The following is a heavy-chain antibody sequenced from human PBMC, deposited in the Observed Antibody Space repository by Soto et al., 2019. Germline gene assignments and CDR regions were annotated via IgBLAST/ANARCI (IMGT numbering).Heavy chain of an antibody. CDR3: ARYYSSPDY. J-gene: IGHJ4*02. V-gene: IGHV3-30-3*01. CDR1: GFTFSSYA. CDR2: ISYDGSNK. D-gene: IGHD1-26*01. Sequence: QVQLVESGGGVVQPGRSLRLSCAASGFTFSSYAMHWVRQAPGKGLEWVAVISYDGSNKYYADSVKGRFTISRDNSKITLYLQMNGLRAEDTAVYYCARYYSSPDYWGQGTLVTVPS.